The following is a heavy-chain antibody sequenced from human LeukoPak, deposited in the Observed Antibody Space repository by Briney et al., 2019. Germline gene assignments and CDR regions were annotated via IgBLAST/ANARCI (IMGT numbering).Heavy chain of an antibody. V-gene: IGHV4-39*01. Sequence: PSETLSLTCTVSGGSISSSSYYWGWIRQPPGKGLEWIGSIYYSGSTYYNPSLKSRVTISVDTSKNQFSLKLSSVTAADTAVYYCDGFGVVKDSNWFDPWGQGTLVTVSS. CDR2: IYYSGST. CDR3: DGFGVVKDSNWFDP. CDR1: GGSISSSSYY. J-gene: IGHJ5*02. D-gene: IGHD3-3*01.